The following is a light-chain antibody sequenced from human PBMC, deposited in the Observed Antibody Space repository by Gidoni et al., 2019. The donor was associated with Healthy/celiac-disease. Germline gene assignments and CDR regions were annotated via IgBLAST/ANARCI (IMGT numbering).Light chain of an antibody. J-gene: IGKJ4*01. Sequence: EIVLTQSPATLSLSPGERATLSCRASQSVSSYLAWYQQKPGQAPRLLIYDASNRATGIPARFSGRGSGTDFTLTISSLEPEDFAVYYCRQRSNWPPLTFGGGTKVEIK. CDR3: RQRSNWPPLT. CDR2: DAS. V-gene: IGKV3-11*01. CDR1: QSVSSY.